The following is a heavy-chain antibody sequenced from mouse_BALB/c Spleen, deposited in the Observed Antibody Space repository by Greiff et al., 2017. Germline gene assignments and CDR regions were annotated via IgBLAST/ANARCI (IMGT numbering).Heavy chain of an antibody. CDR3: ARDGQLGYGAY. V-gene: IGHV3-8*02. Sequence: EVKLVESGPSLVKPSPTLSLTCSVTGDSITSGYWNWIRKFPGNKLEYMGYISYSGSTYYNPSLNSRISITRDTSKNQYYLQLNSVTTEDTATYYCARDGQLGYGAYWGQGTLVTVSA. J-gene: IGHJ3*01. CDR2: ISYSGST. CDR1: GDSITSGY. D-gene: IGHD3-2*01.